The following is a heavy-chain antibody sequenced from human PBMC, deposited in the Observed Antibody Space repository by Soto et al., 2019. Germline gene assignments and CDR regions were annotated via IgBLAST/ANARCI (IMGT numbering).Heavy chain of an antibody. V-gene: IGHV3-23*01. Sequence: GGSLRLSCAASEFNLSSFALSWVRQAPGKGLEWVSAISGSGDGTDYADSVKGRFTISRDNSNNTLYLQMNSMRAEDTAVYYCEGPGYSSHDYWGQGALVTVSS. CDR2: ISGSGDGT. D-gene: IGHD5-18*01. CDR3: EGPGYSSHDY. J-gene: IGHJ4*02. CDR1: EFNLSSFA.